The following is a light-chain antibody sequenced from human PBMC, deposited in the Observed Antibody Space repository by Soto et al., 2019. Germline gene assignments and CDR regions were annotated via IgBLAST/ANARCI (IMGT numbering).Light chain of an antibody. J-gene: IGKJ1*01. V-gene: IGKV1-39*01. Sequence: DIQMTQSPSSLSTSVGDRVTISCRASQSISSFLSWYQQKPGKAPILLICAACSAPSGVPSRFSGSGSGTNFTLTIDSLQAEDFATYYCQQSYSIWWTFGQGTKVDIK. CDR1: QSISSF. CDR3: QQSYSIWWT. CDR2: AAC.